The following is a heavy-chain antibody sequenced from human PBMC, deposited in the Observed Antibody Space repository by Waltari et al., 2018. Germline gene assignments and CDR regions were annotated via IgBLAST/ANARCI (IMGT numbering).Heavy chain of an antibody. CDR3: ARSGYLYYFDY. CDR2: ISYDGSNK. CDR1: GFTFSSYS. Sequence: QVQLVESGGGVVQPGRSLSLSCAASGFTFSSYSIAWVRQAPGKGLEWVAVISYDGSNKYYADSVKGRFTISRDNSKNTLYLQMNSLRAEDTAVYYCARSGYLYYFDYWGQGTLVTVSS. J-gene: IGHJ4*02. D-gene: IGHD5-12*01. V-gene: IGHV3-30*01.